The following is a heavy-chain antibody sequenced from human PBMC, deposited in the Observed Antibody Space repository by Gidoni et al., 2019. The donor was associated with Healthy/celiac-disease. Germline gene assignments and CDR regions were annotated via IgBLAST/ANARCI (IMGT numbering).Heavy chain of an antibody. V-gene: IGHV3-23*01. D-gene: IGHD4-17*01. J-gene: IGHJ4*02. Sequence: EVQLLESGGGLVQPGGSLRLHCEASGFTFSSYAMSWVRQAPGKGLEWVSAISGSGGRTYYADSVKGRFTISRDNSKNTLYLQMHSLRAEDTAVYYCAKDETVTMGGSFDYWGQGTLVTVSS. CDR3: AKDETVTMGGSFDY. CDR2: ISGSGGRT. CDR1: GFTFSSYA.